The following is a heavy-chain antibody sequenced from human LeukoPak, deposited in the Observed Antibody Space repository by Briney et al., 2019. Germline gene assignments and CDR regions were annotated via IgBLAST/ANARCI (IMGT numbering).Heavy chain of an antibody. CDR3: ARDPGATGTTEGAPYYYYMDV. Sequence: GASVKVSCKASGYSFTGYYIHWVRQAPGQGLEWMGWINPNSGGTNYAQKFQGRVTVTRDTSISTAYMELSRLRSEDTAVYYCARDPGATGTTEGAPYYYYMDVWGKGTTVTVSS. D-gene: IGHD1-1*01. J-gene: IGHJ6*03. V-gene: IGHV1-2*02. CDR2: INPNSGGT. CDR1: GYSFTGYY.